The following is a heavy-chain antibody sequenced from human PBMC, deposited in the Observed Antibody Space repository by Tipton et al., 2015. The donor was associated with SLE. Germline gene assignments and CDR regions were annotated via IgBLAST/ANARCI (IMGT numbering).Heavy chain of an antibody. CDR2: IRSDGSKK. J-gene: IGHJ4*02. V-gene: IGHV3-30*02. CDR1: GFTFSSYA. Sequence: GSLRLSCAASGFTFSSYAMHWVRQAPGKGLEWVAFIRSDGSKKNYADSVKGRFTISRDNSKNTLYLQLNSLRTDDTAVFYCAKQWGLLDWGQGTLVTVSS. CDR3: AKQWGLLD. D-gene: IGHD1-26*01.